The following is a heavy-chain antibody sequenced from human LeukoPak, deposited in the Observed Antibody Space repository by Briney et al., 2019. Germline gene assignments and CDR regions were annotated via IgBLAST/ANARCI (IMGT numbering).Heavy chain of an antibody. CDR2: ISTGGST. CDR1: GFTVSSNY. CDR3: AREGSGYDT. D-gene: IGHD6-19*01. V-gene: IGHV3-66*01. J-gene: IGHJ5*02. Sequence: GVSLRLSCAASGFTVSSNYMTWVRQAPGKGLEWGSVISTGGSTYYADSVKGRFAISRDNSKSTLYLQMNNVRVEDTAVYYCAREGSGYDTWGQGTLVTVSS.